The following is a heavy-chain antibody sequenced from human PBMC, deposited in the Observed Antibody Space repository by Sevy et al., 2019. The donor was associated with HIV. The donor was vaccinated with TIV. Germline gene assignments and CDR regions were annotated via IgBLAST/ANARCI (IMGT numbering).Heavy chain of an antibody. CDR1: GGSISSSSYY. CDR2: IYYSGST. Sequence: SETLSLTCTVSGGSISSSSYYWGWIRQPRGKGLEWIGSIYYSGSTYYNPSLKSRVTISVDTSKNQFSLKLSSVTAADTAVYYCARHLLGELSLPPWWFDYWGQRTLVTVSS. CDR3: ARHLLGELSLPPWWFDY. V-gene: IGHV4-39*01. J-gene: IGHJ4*02. D-gene: IGHD3-16*02.